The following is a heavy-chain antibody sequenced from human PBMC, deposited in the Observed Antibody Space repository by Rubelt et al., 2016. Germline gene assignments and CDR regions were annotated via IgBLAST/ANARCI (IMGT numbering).Heavy chain of an antibody. V-gene: IGHV3-30*07. CDR3: AKRGYCGSTTCYHYFDY. D-gene: IGHD2-2*01. Sequence: SYDGDNKYYADSVKGRFTISRDNSKNTLYLQMNSLRAEDTAKYYCAKRGYCGSTTCYHYFDYWGQGTLVTVSS. J-gene: IGHJ4*02. CDR2: SYDGDNK.